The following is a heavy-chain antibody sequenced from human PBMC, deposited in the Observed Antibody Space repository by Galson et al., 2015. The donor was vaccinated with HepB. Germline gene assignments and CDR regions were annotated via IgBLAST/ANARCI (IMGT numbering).Heavy chain of an antibody. D-gene: IGHD3-22*01. CDR3: AKDQKPSIVVADLDAFDI. V-gene: IGHV3-23*01. CDR1: GFTFSSYA. Sequence: SLRLSCAASGFTFSSYAMSWVRQAPGKGLEWVSAISGSGGSTYYADSVKGRFTISRDNSKNTLYLQMNSLRAEDTAVYYCAKDQKPSIVVADLDAFDIWGQGTMVTVSS. CDR2: ISGSGGST. J-gene: IGHJ3*02.